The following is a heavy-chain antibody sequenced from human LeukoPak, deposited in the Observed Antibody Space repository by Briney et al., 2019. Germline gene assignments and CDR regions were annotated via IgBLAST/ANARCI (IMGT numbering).Heavy chain of an antibody. D-gene: IGHD3-22*01. J-gene: IGHJ4*02. CDR3: AKYAAAGAYDRHSEIDS. V-gene: IGHV4-39*01. Sequence: SETLSLTCTVSGVSISSSNSYWGWIRQPPGKGLEWIGSIYYSGNTYYNASLKSQVSISIDTSKNQFSLRLTSVTAADTAVYYCAKYAAAGAYDRHSEIDSWGQGTLVTVSS. CDR2: IYYSGNT. CDR1: GVSISSSNSY.